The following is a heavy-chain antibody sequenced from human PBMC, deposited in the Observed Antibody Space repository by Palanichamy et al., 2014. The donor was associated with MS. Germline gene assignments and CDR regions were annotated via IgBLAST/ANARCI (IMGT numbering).Heavy chain of an antibody. Sequence: QVQLVQSGAEVKRPGASVKVSCKASGYTLTDYYVHWVREAPGQGFEWVGIINPSDGSTAYPQKFQGRLTLTGDTSTGTVYMELRSLSSEDTAVYYCSRGAESTTYSYYYAMDVWGQGTTVTVSS. CDR1: GYTLTDYY. V-gene: IGHV1-46*01. J-gene: IGHJ6*02. CDR3: SRGAESTTYSYYYAMDV. CDR2: INPSDGST. D-gene: IGHD2/OR15-2a*01.